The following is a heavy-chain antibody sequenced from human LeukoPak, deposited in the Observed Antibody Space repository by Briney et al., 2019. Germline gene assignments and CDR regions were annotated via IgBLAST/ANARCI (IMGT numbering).Heavy chain of an antibody. J-gene: IGHJ4*02. CDR2: ISYEGSTS. V-gene: IGHV3-30*18. CDR1: GFTFSSYG. D-gene: IGHD1-26*01. CDR3: AKEGFGNYYSAYFDY. Sequence: GTSLRLSCAASGFTFSSYGMQWVRQAPGKGLEWVAVISYEGSTSYYADSVKGRFTISRDNSKNTLYLQMNGLRAEDTAVYYCAKEGFGNYYSAYFDYWGQGTLVTVSS.